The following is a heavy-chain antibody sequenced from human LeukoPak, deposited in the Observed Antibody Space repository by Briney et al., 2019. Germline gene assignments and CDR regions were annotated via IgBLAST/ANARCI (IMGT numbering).Heavy chain of an antibody. CDR3: ASWAGNTQSDSWSGPFDY. D-gene: IGHD3-3*01. CDR1: GLTFSNFK. V-gene: IGHV3-48*03. Sequence: GGSLRLSCAVSGLTFSNFKMNWVRQAPGKGLEWVSYITDSGRTTFYADSVKGRFTISRDNAKNSLYLQMSSLRVEDTAVYYCASWAGNTQSDSWSGPFDYWGQGTLVTVSS. CDR2: ITDSGRTT. J-gene: IGHJ4*02.